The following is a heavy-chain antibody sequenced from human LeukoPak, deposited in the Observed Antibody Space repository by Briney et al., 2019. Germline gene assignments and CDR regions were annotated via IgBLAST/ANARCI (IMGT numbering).Heavy chain of an antibody. Sequence: PSETLSLTCTVSGGSISSGGYYWSWIRQHPGKGLEWIGYIYYSGSTYYNPSLKSRVTISVDASKNQFSLKLSSVTAADTAVYYCARGGWELPEGSLDNWGQGTLVTVSS. D-gene: IGHD1-26*01. CDR2: IYYSGST. CDR3: ARGGWELPEGSLDN. J-gene: IGHJ4*02. CDR1: GGSISSGGYY. V-gene: IGHV4-31*03.